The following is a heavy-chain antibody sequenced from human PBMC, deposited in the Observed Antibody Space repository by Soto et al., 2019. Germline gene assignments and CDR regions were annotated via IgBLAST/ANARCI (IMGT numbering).Heavy chain of an antibody. CDR3: ARSRVVGASFYFDY. D-gene: IGHD2-15*01. Sequence: ASVKVSCKASGYTFTSYAMHWVRQAPGQRLEWMGWINAGNGNTKYSQKFQGRVTITRDTSASTAYMELSSLRSEDTAVYYCARSRVVGASFYFDYWGQGTLVTVSS. J-gene: IGHJ4*02. CDR1: GYTFTSYA. V-gene: IGHV1-3*01. CDR2: INAGNGNT.